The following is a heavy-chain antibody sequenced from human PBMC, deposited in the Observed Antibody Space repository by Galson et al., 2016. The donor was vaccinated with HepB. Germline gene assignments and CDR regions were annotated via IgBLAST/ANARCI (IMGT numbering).Heavy chain of an antibody. V-gene: IGHV3-23*01. CDR3: ARHRGSGSPFYYDMDV. CDR2: ISDSGETT. D-gene: IGHD3-10*01. Sequence: SLRLSCAASESAFSYYAMSWVRQAPGKGLEWVAVISDSGETTFYAGSVRGRFTISRDNSKSTLNLQMNILRVEDTAVYYCARHRGSGSPFYYDMDVWGRGTTVTVSS. J-gene: IGHJ6*02. CDR1: ESAFSYYA.